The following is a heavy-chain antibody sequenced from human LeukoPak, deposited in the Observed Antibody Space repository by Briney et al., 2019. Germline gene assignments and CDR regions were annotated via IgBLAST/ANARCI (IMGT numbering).Heavy chain of an antibody. CDR1: GFTFSSYG. V-gene: IGHV3-30*18. J-gene: IGHJ4*02. D-gene: IGHD3-22*01. CDR3: AKPYYYDRSGSGVNHFDY. Sequence: PGRSLRLSCAASGFTFSSYGIHWVRQAPGKGLEWVAVISYDGSRKYYADSVKGGFTISRDNSKNTLYLQMNSLRAEDTAVYYCAKPYYYDRSGSGVNHFDYWGQGTLVTVSS. CDR2: ISYDGSRK.